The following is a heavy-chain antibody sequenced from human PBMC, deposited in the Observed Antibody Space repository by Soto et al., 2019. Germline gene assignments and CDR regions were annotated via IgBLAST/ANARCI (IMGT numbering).Heavy chain of an antibody. CDR1: GSVVSGGGHY. Sequence: PSGTLRLTGTHSGSVVSGGGHYMASIRQHPGKGMEWIGTIYHNGNTYYNPSLQSRVTISLDTSKNGFSLKLSSVTATDTAVYYCGRHNWTYYLLAINYWGQGTLVPVSS. V-gene: IGHV4-39*01. CDR2: IYHNGNT. J-gene: IGHJ4*02. D-gene: IGHD3-16*01. CDR3: GRHNWTYYLLAINY.